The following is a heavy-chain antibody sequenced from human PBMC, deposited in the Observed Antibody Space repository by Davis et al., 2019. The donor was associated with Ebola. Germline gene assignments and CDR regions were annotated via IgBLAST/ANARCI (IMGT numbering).Heavy chain of an antibody. V-gene: IGHV1-2*04. CDR1: GYTFTGYY. CDR2: INPNSGGT. Sequence: AASVKVSCKASGYTFTGYYMHWVRQAPGQGLEWMGWINPNSGGTNYAQKFQGWVTMTRDTSISPAYMDLSRLRSDDTAVYYCARDGRYVTGTTGAHGMDVWGQGTTVTVSS. D-gene: IGHD1-7*01. CDR3: ARDGRYVTGTTGAHGMDV. J-gene: IGHJ6*02.